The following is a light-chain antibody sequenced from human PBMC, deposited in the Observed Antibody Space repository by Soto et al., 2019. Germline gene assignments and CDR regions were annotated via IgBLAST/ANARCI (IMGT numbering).Light chain of an antibody. Sequence: DIQMTQPPPSLSASVGDRVTITCQASQDIGNSLNWYQHKPGKAPKLVIYDTYYLETGVPSTFSGSGYGTDFTFTISSLRPEDIATYYCQKSDHLPLFGPGTKVDIK. J-gene: IGKJ3*01. V-gene: IGKV1-33*01. CDR2: DTY. CDR1: QDIGNS. CDR3: QKSDHLPL.